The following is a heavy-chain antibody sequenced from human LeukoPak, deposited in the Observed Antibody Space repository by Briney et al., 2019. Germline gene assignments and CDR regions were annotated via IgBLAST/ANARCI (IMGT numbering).Heavy chain of an antibody. J-gene: IGHJ4*02. CDR2: ISGSGGNT. D-gene: IGHD1-7*01. CDR1: GFTFSTYA. Sequence: GGPLRLSCAASGFTFSTYAMTWVRQAPGKGLEWGSGISGSGGNTYYADSVKGRFTTSRDNSKNTLYLQMNSLRAEDTAVYYCATRNWNYYFDYWGQGTLVTVSS. V-gene: IGHV3-23*01. CDR3: ATRNWNYYFDY.